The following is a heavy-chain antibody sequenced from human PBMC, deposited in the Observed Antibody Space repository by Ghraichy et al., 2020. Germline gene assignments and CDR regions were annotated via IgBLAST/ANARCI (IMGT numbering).Heavy chain of an antibody. CDR1: GYTFTSYD. Sequence: ASVKVSCKASGYTFTSYDINWVRQATGQGLEWMGWMNPNSGNTGYAQKFQGRVTMTRNTSISTAYMELSSLRSEDMAVYYCARAAAPASGSYYAGDYWGQGTLVTVSS. J-gene: IGHJ4*02. CDR3: ARAAAPASGSYYAGDY. D-gene: IGHD1-26*01. CDR2: MNPNSGNT. V-gene: IGHV1-8*01.